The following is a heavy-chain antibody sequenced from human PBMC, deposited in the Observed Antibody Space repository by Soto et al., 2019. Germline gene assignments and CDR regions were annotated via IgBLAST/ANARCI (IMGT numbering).Heavy chain of an antibody. CDR3: VKVAALWYFDL. V-gene: IGHV3-64D*08. J-gene: IGHJ2*01. CDR2: ISSNGGST. CDR1: EFTLSNYA. Sequence: GGSLRLSCSASEFTLSNYAIHWVRQAPGRGLEYISAISSNGGSTYYADSVKGRFSISRDNSKNTLSLQMSSLRAEDTAVYYCVKVAALWYFDLWGRGTLVTVSS.